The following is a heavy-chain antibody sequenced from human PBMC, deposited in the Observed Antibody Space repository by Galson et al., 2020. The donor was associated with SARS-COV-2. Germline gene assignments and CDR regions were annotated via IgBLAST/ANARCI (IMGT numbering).Heavy chain of an antibody. J-gene: IGHJ6*02. V-gene: IGHV3-21*01. CDR3: ASGEPHYYYYYGMDV. Sequence: GESLKISCAASGFTFSSYSMNWVRQAPGQGLEWVSSISSSSSYIYYADSVKGRFTISRDNAKNSLYLQMNSLRAEDTAVYYCASGEPHYYYYYGMDVWGQGTTVTVSS. CDR2: ISSSSSYI. CDR1: GFTFSSYS.